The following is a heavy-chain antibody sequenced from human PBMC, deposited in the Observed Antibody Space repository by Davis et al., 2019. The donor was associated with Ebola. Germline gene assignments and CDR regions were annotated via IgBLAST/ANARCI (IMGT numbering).Heavy chain of an antibody. Sequence: GESLKISCAASGFTFSSYAMHWVRQAPGKGLEWVAVISYDGSNKYYADSVKGRFTISRDNSKNTLYLQMNSLRAEDTAVYYCARDPHAVYFFDYWGQGTLVTVSS. V-gene: IGHV3-30-3*01. J-gene: IGHJ4*02. D-gene: IGHD2/OR15-2a*01. CDR1: GFTFSSYA. CDR3: ARDPHAVYFFDY. CDR2: ISYDGSNK.